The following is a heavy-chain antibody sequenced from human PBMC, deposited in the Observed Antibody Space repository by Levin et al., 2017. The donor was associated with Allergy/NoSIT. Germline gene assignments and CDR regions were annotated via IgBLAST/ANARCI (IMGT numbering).Heavy chain of an antibody. V-gene: IGHV4-4*02. J-gene: IGHJ4*02. Sequence: SETLSLTCAVSGGSISSINWWTWLRQPPGKGLEWIGEIYHSGRTNYNPSLKTRITISVDKSKNQFSLKMNSVTAADTALYYCARSGVSYGDYGYWGQGILVSVSS. D-gene: IGHD4-17*01. CDR1: GGSISSINW. CDR3: ARSGVSYGDYGY. CDR2: IYHSGRT.